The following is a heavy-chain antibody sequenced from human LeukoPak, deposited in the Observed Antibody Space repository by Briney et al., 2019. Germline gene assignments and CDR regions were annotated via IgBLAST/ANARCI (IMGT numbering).Heavy chain of an antibody. D-gene: IGHD3-16*01. CDR1: GFTFSSYS. Sequence: PGGSLRLSCAASGFTFSSYSMNWVRQAPGKGLEWVSSISSSTRYIYYADSVKGRFTISRDNAKNSLYLQMNSLRAEDTAVYYCASNGLSGGFDYWGQGTLVTVSS. CDR3: ASNGLSGGFDY. V-gene: IGHV3-21*01. CDR2: ISSSTRYI. J-gene: IGHJ4*02.